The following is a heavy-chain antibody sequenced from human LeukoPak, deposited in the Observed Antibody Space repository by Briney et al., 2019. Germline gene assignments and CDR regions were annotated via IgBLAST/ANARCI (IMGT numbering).Heavy chain of an antibody. CDR2: ISSSSSTI. J-gene: IGHJ4*02. Sequence: GGSLRLSCAVSGFSFSSYSMNWVRQAPGKGLEWVSYISSSSSTIYYADSVKGRFIISRDNARSSLFLQMSSLRAEDTAVYYCARGRYGDYLSDYWGQGTLVTVSS. V-gene: IGHV3-48*04. CDR3: ARGRYGDYLSDY. D-gene: IGHD4-17*01. CDR1: GFSFSSYS.